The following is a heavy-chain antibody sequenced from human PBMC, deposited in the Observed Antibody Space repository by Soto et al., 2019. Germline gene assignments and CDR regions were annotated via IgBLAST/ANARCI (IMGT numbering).Heavy chain of an antibody. CDR1: GGTFSSYA. D-gene: IGHD6-25*01. Sequence: ASVKVSCKASGGTFSSYAISWVRQAPGQGLEWMGGIIPILGIANYAQKFQGRVTITADKSTSTAYMELSSLRSEDTAVYYCARPLPAYHYYGMDVWGQGTTVTVSS. J-gene: IGHJ6*02. CDR3: ARPLPAYHYYGMDV. CDR2: IIPILGIA. V-gene: IGHV1-69*10.